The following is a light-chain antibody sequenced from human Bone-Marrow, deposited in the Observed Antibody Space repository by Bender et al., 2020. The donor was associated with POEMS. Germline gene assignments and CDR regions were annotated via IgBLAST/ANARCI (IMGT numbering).Light chain of an antibody. V-gene: IGLV3-1*01. Sequence: SYELTQPPSVSVSPGQTASITCSGDNLGDKYACWYQQKPGQSPVLVIYQDRKRPSGIPERFSGSNSGNTATLTISGTQAVDEADYYCQAWDSSTGLVFGGGTKLTVL. CDR1: NLGDKY. J-gene: IGLJ3*02. CDR2: QDR. CDR3: QAWDSSTGLV.